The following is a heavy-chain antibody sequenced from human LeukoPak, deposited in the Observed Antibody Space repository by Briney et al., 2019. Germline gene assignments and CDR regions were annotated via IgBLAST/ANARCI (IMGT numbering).Heavy chain of an antibody. Sequence: GRSLRLSCAASGFTFSSYAMHWVRQAPGKGLEWVAVISYDGSNKYYADSVKGRFTISRDNSKNTLYLQMNSLRAEDTAVCYCARDPQEQWLTINWFDPWGQGTLVTVSS. D-gene: IGHD6-19*01. V-gene: IGHV3-30-3*01. J-gene: IGHJ5*02. CDR2: ISYDGSNK. CDR3: ARDPQEQWLTINWFDP. CDR1: GFTFSSYA.